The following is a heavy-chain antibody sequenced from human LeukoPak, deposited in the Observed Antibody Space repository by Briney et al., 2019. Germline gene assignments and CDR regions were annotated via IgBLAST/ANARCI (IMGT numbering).Heavy chain of an antibody. CDR1: GFTFSSYG. CDR3: ARDLGLVVRTAIAY. V-gene: IGHV3-33*01. D-gene: IGHD3-22*01. CDR2: IWYDGSNK. Sequence: GRSLRLSCAASGFTFSSYGMHWVRQAPGKGLEWVAVIWYDGSNKYYADSVKGRFTISRDNSKNTVYLQMNSLRVEDTAEYYCARDLGLVVRTAIAYWGQGTLVTVSS. J-gene: IGHJ4*02.